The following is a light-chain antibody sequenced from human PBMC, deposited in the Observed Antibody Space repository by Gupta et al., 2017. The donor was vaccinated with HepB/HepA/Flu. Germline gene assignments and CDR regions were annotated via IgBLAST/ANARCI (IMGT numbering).Light chain of an antibody. Sequence: SALTQPPSASGSPGQSVTISCTGTSSDVGGYNYVSWYQQHPGKVPNLMIYEVSQRPSGAPDRFSGSKSGNTASLTVSGHQAEEEADYYCSSYAGSDSWVFGGGTKLTVL. J-gene: IGLJ3*02. V-gene: IGLV2-8*01. CDR1: SSDVGGYNY. CDR3: SSYAGSDSWV. CDR2: EVS.